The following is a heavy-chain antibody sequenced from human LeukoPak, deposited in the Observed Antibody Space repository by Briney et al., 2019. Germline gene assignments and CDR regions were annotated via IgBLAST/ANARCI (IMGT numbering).Heavy chain of an antibody. D-gene: IGHD4-23*01. J-gene: IGHJ4*02. CDR1: GYTFTTYD. CDR2: MNPNSGNM. V-gene: IGHV1-8*01. CDR3: ARETTVVPYYFDY. Sequence: ASVKVSCKASGYTFTTYDINWVRQATGQGLEWMGWMNPNSGNMGYAQKFQGRVTMTRNTSISTAYMELSSLTSEDTAVYYCARETTVVPYYFDYWGQGPRSPSPQ.